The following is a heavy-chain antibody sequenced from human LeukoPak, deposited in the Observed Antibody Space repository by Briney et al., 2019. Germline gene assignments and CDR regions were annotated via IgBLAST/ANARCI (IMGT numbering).Heavy chain of an antibody. CDR3: ARRNHLWFGEFSFDY. V-gene: IGHV5-51*01. D-gene: IGHD3-10*01. J-gene: IGHJ4*02. CDR2: IYPGDPDT. CDR1: GYSFTSYW. Sequence: GESLKISCKGSGYSFTSYWIGWVRQMPGKGLEWMGIIYPGDPDTRYSPSFQGQVTISADKSISTAYLQWSSLKASDTAMYYCARRNHLWFGEFSFDYWGQGTLVTVSS.